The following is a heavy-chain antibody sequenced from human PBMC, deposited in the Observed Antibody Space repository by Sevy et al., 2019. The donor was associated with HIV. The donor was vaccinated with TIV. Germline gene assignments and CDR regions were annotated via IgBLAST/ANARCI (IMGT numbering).Heavy chain of an antibody. Sequence: GGSLRLSCAASGFTFSSYAMSWVLQAPGKGLEWVSAISGSGGSTYYADSVKGRFTISRDNSKNTLYLQMNSLRAEDTAVYYCAKGLRFLEWSRMDVWGQGTTVTVSS. J-gene: IGHJ6*02. D-gene: IGHD3-3*01. CDR2: ISGSGGST. V-gene: IGHV3-23*01. CDR3: AKGLRFLEWSRMDV. CDR1: GFTFSSYA.